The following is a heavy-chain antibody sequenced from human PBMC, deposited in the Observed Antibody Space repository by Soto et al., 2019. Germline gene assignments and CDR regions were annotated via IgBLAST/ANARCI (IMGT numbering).Heavy chain of an antibody. V-gene: IGHV3-30*18. CDR3: AKGSAIKLKLTVTTRGHYFDY. CDR1: GFTFSSYG. CDR2: ISYDGSNK. J-gene: IGHJ4*01. D-gene: IGHD4-17*01. Sequence: GGSLRLSCAASGFTFSSYGMHWVRQAPGKGLEWVAVISYDGSNKYYADSVKGRFTISRDNSKNTLYLQMNSLRAEDTAVYYCAKGSAIKLKLTVTTRGHYFDYSGQGILVTVSS.